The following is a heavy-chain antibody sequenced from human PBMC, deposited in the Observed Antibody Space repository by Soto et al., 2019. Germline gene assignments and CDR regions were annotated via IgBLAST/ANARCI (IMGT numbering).Heavy chain of an antibody. CDR2: TSGSGGST. J-gene: IGHJ4*02. CDR3: AKDRTPAPLSTPIDY. CDR1: GFTFSSYA. Sequence: EVQLLESGGGLVQPGGSLRLSCAASGFTFSSYAMSWVRQAPGKGLEWVSATSGSGGSTYYADSVKGRFTISRDNSKNTLYLQMNSLRAEDTAVYYCAKDRTPAPLSTPIDYWGQGTLVTVSS. V-gene: IGHV3-23*01. D-gene: IGHD1-7*01.